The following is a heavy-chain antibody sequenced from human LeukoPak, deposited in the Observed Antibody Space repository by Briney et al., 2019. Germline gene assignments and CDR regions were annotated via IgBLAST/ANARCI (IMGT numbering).Heavy chain of an antibody. V-gene: IGHV3-7*03. D-gene: IGHD4-17*01. J-gene: IGHJ5*02. Sequence: GGSLRLSCAASGFTFSSYWMSWVRQAPGKGLEWVANIKQDGSEKYYVASVKGRFTISRDTAKNSLYLQMNSLRAEDTAVYYCARRATYGDEACFDPWGQGTLVTVSS. CDR1: GFTFSSYW. CDR2: IKQDGSEK. CDR3: ARRATYGDEACFDP.